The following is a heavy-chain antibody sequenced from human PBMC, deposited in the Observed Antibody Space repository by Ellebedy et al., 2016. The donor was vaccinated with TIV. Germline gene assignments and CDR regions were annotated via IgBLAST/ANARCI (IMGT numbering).Heavy chain of an antibody. CDR2: INSGNGDT. Sequence: ASVKVSXXASGYTFTSHGIHWVRQAPGQRREWMGWINSGNGDTKNTQKFQGRVTFTRDTSASTVYMELSSLRSEDTAVYYCARALKEQWLVLEYWGQGTLVTVSS. V-gene: IGHV1-3*04. CDR1: GYTFTSHG. J-gene: IGHJ4*02. D-gene: IGHD6-19*01. CDR3: ARALKEQWLVLEY.